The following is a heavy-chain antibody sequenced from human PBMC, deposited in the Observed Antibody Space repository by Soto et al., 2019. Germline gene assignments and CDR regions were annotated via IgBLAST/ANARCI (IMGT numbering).Heavy chain of an antibody. CDR2: INPSGGST. Sequence: ASVKVSCKASGYTFTSYYMHWVRQAPGQGLEWMGIINPSGGSTSYAQKFQGRVTMTRDTSTSTVYMELSSLRSEDTAVYYCATRYCTNGVCYTPYYSYGMDVWGQGTTVTVSS. J-gene: IGHJ6*02. D-gene: IGHD2-8*01. V-gene: IGHV1-46*01. CDR3: ATRYCTNGVCYTPYYSYGMDV. CDR1: GYTFTSYY.